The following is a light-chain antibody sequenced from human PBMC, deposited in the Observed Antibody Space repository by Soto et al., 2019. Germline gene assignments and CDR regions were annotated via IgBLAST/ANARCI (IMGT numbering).Light chain of an antibody. Sequence: QSALTQPASVSGSPGQSITISCTGSSSDVGSYNLVSWYQQHPGKAPQLMIFEVNKRPSGVSNRFSGSKSGNTASLTISGLQAEDEADYYCCSDAGTSRLLVFGGGTQLTVL. CDR1: SSDVGSYNL. CDR2: EVN. V-gene: IGLV2-23*02. J-gene: IGLJ3*02. CDR3: CSDAGTSRLLV.